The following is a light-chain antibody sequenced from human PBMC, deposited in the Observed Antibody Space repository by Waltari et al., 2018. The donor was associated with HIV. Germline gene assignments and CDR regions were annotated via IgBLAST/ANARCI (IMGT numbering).Light chain of an antibody. CDR2: KDT. J-gene: IGLJ1*01. V-gene: IGLV1-47*01. CDR3: VGWDSRLSGYV. Sequence: QSVLTQPPSASGTPGPRVTISCSGSSSNIANDNVYWYQQLTGAAPRLLIYKDTQRPSGVPDRFTGSKSGTSASLAISGLRSEDEADYYCVGWDSRLSGYVFGTGTKVTVL. CDR1: SSNIANDN.